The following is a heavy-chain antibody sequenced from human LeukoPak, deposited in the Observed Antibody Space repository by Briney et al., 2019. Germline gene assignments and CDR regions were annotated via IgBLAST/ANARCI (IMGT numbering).Heavy chain of an antibody. V-gene: IGHV3-48*04. CDR2: ISSSGSTI. J-gene: IGHJ5*02. CDR1: GFTFSSYD. D-gene: IGHD6-13*01. Sequence: GGSLRLSCAASGFTFSSYDMNWVRQAPGKGLEWVSYISSSGSTIYYADSVKGRVTISRDNAKNSLYLQMNSLRAEDMAVYYCARAKRQQLVLGNWFDPWGQGTLVTVSS. CDR3: ARAKRQQLVLGNWFDP.